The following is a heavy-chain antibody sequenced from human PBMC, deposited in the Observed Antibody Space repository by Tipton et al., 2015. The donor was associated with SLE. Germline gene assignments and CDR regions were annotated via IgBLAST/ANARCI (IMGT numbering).Heavy chain of an antibody. CDR1: GGCISSYY. V-gene: IGHV4-59*01. CDR2: IYYSGST. CDR3: ARVGGDFRCGSRYIRGDFQH. J-gene: IGHJ1*01. Sequence: TLSLTCTVSGGCISSYYWSWIRQPPGKGLEWIGYIYYSGSTNYNPSLKSRVTISVDTSKNQFSLKLSSVTAADTAVYYCARVGGDFRCGSRYIRGDFQHWGQGTLVTVSS. D-gene: IGHD2-15*01.